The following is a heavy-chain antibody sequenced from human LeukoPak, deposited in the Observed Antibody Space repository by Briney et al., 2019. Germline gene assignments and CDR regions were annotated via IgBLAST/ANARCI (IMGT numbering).Heavy chain of an antibody. Sequence: PGGSLRLSCAASGFTFSSYAMSWVRQAPGKGLEWVSATSGSGGSTYYADSVKGRFTISRDDSMNTLYLQMNSLRAEDTAVYYCARDHSITGPNDYWGQGTLVTVSS. D-gene: IGHD3-16*01. CDR3: ARDHSITGPNDY. J-gene: IGHJ4*02. V-gene: IGHV3-23*01. CDR2: TSGSGGST. CDR1: GFTFSSYA.